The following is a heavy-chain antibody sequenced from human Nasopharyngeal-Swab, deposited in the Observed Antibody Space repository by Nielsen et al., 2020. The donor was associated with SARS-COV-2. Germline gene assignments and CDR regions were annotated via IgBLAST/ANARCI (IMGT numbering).Heavy chain of an antibody. Sequence: RQAPGKGLEWIGEINHSGSTYYNPSLKSRVTISVDTSKNQFSLKLSSVTAADTAVYYCARGTVYYYDSSGYYYYYYYGMDVWGQGTTVTVSS. CDR3: ARGTVYYYDSSGYYYYYYYGMDV. J-gene: IGHJ6*02. V-gene: IGHV4-34*01. CDR2: INHSGST. D-gene: IGHD3-22*01.